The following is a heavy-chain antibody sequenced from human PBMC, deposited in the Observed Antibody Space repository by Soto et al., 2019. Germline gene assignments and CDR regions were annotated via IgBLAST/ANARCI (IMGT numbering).Heavy chain of an antibody. J-gene: IGHJ4*02. CDR1: GFTFSSYA. CDR2: ISGSGGST. Sequence: EVQLLESGGGLVQPGGSLRLSCAASGFTFSSYAMSWVRQAPGKGLECVSAISGSGGSTYYADSVKGRFTISRDNSKNTLYLQMNSLRAEDTAVYYCAKDGSGSYYPGLWGQGTLVTVSS. CDR3: AKDGSGSYYPGL. D-gene: IGHD1-26*01. V-gene: IGHV3-23*01.